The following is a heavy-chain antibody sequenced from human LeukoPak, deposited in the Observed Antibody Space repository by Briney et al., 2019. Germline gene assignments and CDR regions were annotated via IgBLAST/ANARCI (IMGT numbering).Heavy chain of an antibody. CDR3: ARIVVVPAAQLFRDDYYYYGMDV. J-gene: IGHJ6*02. D-gene: IGHD2-2*01. Sequence: PGRSLRLSCAASGFSFNSDWMDWVRQAPGKGLEWVANINQDGSEKYYVDSVKGRFTISRDNAKNSLYLQMSSLRADDTAVYYCARIVVVPAAQLFRDDYYYYGMDVWAKGPRSPSP. CDR1: GFSFNSDW. CDR2: INQDGSEK. V-gene: IGHV3-7*03.